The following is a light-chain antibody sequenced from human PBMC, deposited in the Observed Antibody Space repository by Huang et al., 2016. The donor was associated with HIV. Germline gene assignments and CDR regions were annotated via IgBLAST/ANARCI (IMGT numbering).Light chain of an antibody. CDR3: QQYGDSPPWT. V-gene: IGKV3-20*01. Sequence: PGERATLSCRASQNISSTSLSWYQQKPGQAPRLLMYGASSRATGTPDRFGGGGSGPDFTLTISRLEPEDFAVYYCQQYGDSPPWTFGQGTKVEI. J-gene: IGKJ1*01. CDR1: QNISSTS. CDR2: GAS.